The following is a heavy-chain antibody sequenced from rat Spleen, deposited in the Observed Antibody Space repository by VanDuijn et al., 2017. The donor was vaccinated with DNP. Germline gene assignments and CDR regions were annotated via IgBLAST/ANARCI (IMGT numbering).Heavy chain of an antibody. CDR3: ARGNDGYYPNWYFDF. CDR2: ISYSGST. J-gene: IGHJ1*01. Sequence: EVQLQESEPGLGKPSQSLSLTCSVTGYSITSNYWGWIRKFPGDKMEWSGHISYSGSTGYNPSLKSRISISRDTSKNQFFLHLNSVTTEDTATYYCARGNDGYYPNWYFDFWGPGTMVTVSS. V-gene: IGHV3-1*01. D-gene: IGHD1-12*03. CDR1: GYSITSNY.